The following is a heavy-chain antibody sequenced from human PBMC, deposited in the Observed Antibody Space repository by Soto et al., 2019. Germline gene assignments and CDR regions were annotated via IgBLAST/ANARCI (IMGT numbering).Heavy chain of an antibody. V-gene: IGHV3-30-3*01. Sequence: QVQLVESGGGVVQPGRSLRLSCAASGFTFSSYAMHWVRQAPGKGLEWVAVISYDGSNKYYADSVKGRFTISRDNSKNTLYLQINSLRAEDTAVYYCARDGLGAVNWFDPWGQGTLVTVSS. CDR2: ISYDGSNK. J-gene: IGHJ5*02. CDR3: ARDGLGAVNWFDP. CDR1: GFTFSSYA. D-gene: IGHD3-16*01.